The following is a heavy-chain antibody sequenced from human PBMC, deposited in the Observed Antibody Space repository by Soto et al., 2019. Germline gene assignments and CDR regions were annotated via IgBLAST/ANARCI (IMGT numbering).Heavy chain of an antibody. V-gene: IGHV4-39*01. Sequence: QLQLQESGPGLVKPSETLSFTCTVSGGSISTSSYYWGWIRQPPGKGLEWIGSIYYSGSTYYNPSLKSRVTISVDTSKNQFSLKRSSVTAADTAVYYCARDYDSSGDYWGQGTLVTVSS. CDR1: GGSISTSSYY. CDR2: IYYSGST. CDR3: ARDYDSSGDY. D-gene: IGHD3-22*01. J-gene: IGHJ4*02.